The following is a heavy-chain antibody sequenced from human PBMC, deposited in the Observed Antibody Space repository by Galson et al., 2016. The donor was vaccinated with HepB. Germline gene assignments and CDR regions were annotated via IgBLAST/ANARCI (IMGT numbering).Heavy chain of an antibody. CDR1: GFTFSDYY. D-gene: IGHD1-1*01. J-gene: IGHJ6*02. CDR3: ARDPATADYSYYGMDV. CDR2: ITRGNT. Sequence: SLRLSCAASGFTFSDYYMSWIRQAPGKGLEWISYITRGNTYYADSVKGRFTVSRDNAENSLYLQMSSLRVEDTAVYYCARDPATADYSYYGMDVWGQGTAVTVSS. V-gene: IGHV3-11*04.